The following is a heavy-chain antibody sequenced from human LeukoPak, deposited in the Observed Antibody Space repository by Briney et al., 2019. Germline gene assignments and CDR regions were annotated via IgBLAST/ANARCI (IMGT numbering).Heavy chain of an antibody. V-gene: IGHV4-34*01. J-gene: IGHJ4*02. CDR3: ARTIDYARYFDY. CDR2: INHSGST. CDR1: GGSFSGYY. Sequence: SETLSLTCAVYGGSFSGYYWSWIRQPPGKGLEWIGEINHSGSTNYNPSLKSRVTISVDTSKNQFSLKLSSVTAADTAVYYCARTIDYARYFDYWGQGTLVTVSS. D-gene: IGHD4-17*01.